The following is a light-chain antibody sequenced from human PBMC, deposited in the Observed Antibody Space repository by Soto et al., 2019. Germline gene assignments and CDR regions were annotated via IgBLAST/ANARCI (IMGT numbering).Light chain of an antibody. Sequence: EIVMTQSPATLSVSPGERATLSCRASQSVSNNFLACYQQKPGPAPRLIIYGASNRATGIPDRFSGSGSGTDFPLTISRLAHEDFAVYYCQQYGSSGTFGQGTKVDIK. V-gene: IGKV3-20*01. CDR1: QSVSNNF. CDR2: GAS. CDR3: QQYGSSGT. J-gene: IGKJ1*01.